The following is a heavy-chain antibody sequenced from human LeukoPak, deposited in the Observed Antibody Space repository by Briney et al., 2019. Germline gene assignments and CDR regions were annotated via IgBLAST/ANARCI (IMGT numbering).Heavy chain of an antibody. J-gene: IGHJ4*02. CDR3: ARSMGIAVSRNSNFDY. V-gene: IGHV3-23*01. CDR2: ISGSGTTI. D-gene: IGHD6-19*01. Sequence: GGSLRLSCTTSGFTFTNYATTWVRQAPGKGLEWVSIISGSGTTIDYADSVKGRFTISRDNSKNTVDLQMNSLRVEDTAVYYCARSMGIAVSRNSNFDYWGQGILVTVSS. CDR1: GFTFTNYA.